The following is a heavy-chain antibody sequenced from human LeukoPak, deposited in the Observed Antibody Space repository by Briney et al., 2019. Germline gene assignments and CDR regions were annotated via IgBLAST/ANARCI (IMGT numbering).Heavy chain of an antibody. CDR2: INPNSGGT. CDR3: ARAGWRTSYYGMDV. J-gene: IGHJ6*02. V-gene: IGHV1-2*02. Sequence: ASVTVSCKASGYTFTGYYMHWVRQAPGQGLEWIGWINPNSGGTNYAQKFQGRVTMTRDTSISTAYMELSRLRSDDTAVYYCARAGWRTSYYGMDVWGQGTTVTVSS. D-gene: IGHD5-24*01. CDR1: GYTFTGYY.